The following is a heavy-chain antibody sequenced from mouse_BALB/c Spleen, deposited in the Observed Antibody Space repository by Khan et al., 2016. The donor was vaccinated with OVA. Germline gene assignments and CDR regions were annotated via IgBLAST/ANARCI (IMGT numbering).Heavy chain of an antibody. CDR1: GYSITSEYA. CDR3: ARKDYYDYDPVRY. V-gene: IGHV3-2*02. J-gene: IGHJ3*01. CDR2: INYSGNT. Sequence: EVELVESGPGLVKPSQSLSLTCTVTGYSITSEYAWNWNRQSPRNKLEWMGYINYSGNTRFNPSLKSKTSITRDTSKNQFFLQLNSVTTEDTATYYGARKDYYDYDPVRYWGQGTLVTVSA. D-gene: IGHD2-4*01.